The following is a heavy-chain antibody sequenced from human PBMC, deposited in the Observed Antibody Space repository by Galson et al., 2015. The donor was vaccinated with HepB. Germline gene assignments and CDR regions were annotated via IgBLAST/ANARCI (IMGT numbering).Heavy chain of an antibody. CDR1: GFTFGDYA. Sequence: LRLSCAASGFTFGDYAMSWFRQPPGRGLEWIGYIYYSGSTNYNPSLKSRVTISVDTSKNQFSLKLSSVTAADTAVYYCARILYGSGTSPGFDPWGQGTLVTVSS. V-gene: IGHV4-59*08. D-gene: IGHD3-10*01. CDR2: IYYSGST. J-gene: IGHJ5*02. CDR3: ARILYGSGTSPGFDP.